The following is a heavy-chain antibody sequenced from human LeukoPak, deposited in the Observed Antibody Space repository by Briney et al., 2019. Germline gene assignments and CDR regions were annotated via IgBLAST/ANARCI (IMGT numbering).Heavy chain of an antibody. D-gene: IGHD1-1*01. V-gene: IGHV4-61*02. Sequence: SETLSLTCTVSGGSVTRGAYSWTWIRQPAGKGLEWIGRIYTSGSTNYNPSLKSRVTMSVDTSKNQFSLKLSSVTAADTAVYYCARDMGWNGLVDSWGQGTLVTVSS. CDR3: ARDMGWNGLVDS. CDR1: GGSVTRGAYS. J-gene: IGHJ4*02. CDR2: IYTSGST.